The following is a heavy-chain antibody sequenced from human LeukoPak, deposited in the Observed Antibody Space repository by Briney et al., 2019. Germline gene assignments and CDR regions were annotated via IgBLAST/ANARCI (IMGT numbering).Heavy chain of an antibody. CDR2: ISDSSSYI. CDR1: GFTFNTYA. D-gene: IGHD2/OR15-2a*01. J-gene: IGHJ4*02. Sequence: GGSLRLSCAASGFTFNTYAMNWVRQAPGKGLEWVSSISDSSSYIYYADSVKGRFTISRDNAKNSLYLQMNSLRAEDTAVYYCARFLSFDYWGQGTLVTVSS. V-gene: IGHV3-21*01. CDR3: ARFLSFDY.